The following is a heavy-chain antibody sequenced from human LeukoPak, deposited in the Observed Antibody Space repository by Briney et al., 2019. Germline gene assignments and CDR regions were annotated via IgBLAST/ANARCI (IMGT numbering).Heavy chain of an antibody. CDR1: GFTFSSYG. J-gene: IGHJ4*02. Sequence: KSGGSLRLSCVASGFTFSSYGMNWVRQAPGKGLEWVSFISSSSSYIYYADSVKGRLTISRDNAKNSLYLQMNSLRAEDTAVYYCAKDLIAVDFFDYWGQGTLVTVSS. D-gene: IGHD6-19*01. CDR3: AKDLIAVDFFDY. V-gene: IGHV3-21*04. CDR2: ISSSSSYI.